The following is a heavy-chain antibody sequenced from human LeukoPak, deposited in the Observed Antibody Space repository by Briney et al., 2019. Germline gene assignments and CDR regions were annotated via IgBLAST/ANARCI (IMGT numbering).Heavy chain of an antibody. CDR2: IYSSGTT. Sequence: SETLSLTCTVSGGSISSYYWSWIRQPPGKGLEWIGYIYSSGTTNYNPSLKSRVTISVDTSKNQFSLKLSSVTAADTAVYYCARTVYYYDSSHFDYWGQGTLVTVSS. J-gene: IGHJ4*02. V-gene: IGHV4-59*08. D-gene: IGHD3-22*01. CDR1: GGSISSYY. CDR3: ARTVYYYDSSHFDY.